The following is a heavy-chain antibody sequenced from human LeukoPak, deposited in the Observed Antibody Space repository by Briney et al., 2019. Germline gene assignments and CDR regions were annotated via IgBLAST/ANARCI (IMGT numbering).Heavy chain of an antibody. CDR1: GGSISSGDYY. Sequence: SETLSLTCTVFGGSISSGDYYWSWIRQPPGKGLEWIGYIYYSGSTYYNPSLKSRVTMSVDTSKNQFSLKLSSVTAADTAVYYCARVEYGDYYFDYWGQGTLVTVSS. J-gene: IGHJ4*02. CDR3: ARVEYGDYYFDY. D-gene: IGHD4-17*01. CDR2: IYYSGST. V-gene: IGHV4-30-4*01.